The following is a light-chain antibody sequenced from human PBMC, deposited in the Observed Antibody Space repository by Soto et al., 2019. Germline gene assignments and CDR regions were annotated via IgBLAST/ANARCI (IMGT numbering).Light chain of an antibody. Sequence: SYELTQISSVSVAPGQTARISCGGNNIVSKSVHWYQQKPGQAPVVVVYDDSDRPSGIPERFSGSNSGNTATLTISRVEAGDEADYYCQVWDDNGDHHVFGTGTKVTVL. CDR3: QVWDDNGDHHV. J-gene: IGLJ1*01. CDR1: NIVSKS. CDR2: DDS. V-gene: IGLV3-21*02.